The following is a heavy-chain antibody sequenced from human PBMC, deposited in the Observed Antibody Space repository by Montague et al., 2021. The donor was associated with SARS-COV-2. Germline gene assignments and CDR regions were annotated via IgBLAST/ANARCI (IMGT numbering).Heavy chain of an antibody. CDR3: ARGFPVAVAAREEGC. V-gene: IGHV3-48*03. J-gene: IGHJ4*02. D-gene: IGHD6-19*01. CDR1: GFTFSSYE. Sequence: SLRLSCAASGFTFSSYEMNWVRQAPGKGLEWVSYISSSGNTMYYADSVKGRFTTSRDNAKNSLYLQMNSLRAEDTAVYYCARGFPVAVAAREEGCWGQGILVTVSS. CDR2: ISSSGNTM.